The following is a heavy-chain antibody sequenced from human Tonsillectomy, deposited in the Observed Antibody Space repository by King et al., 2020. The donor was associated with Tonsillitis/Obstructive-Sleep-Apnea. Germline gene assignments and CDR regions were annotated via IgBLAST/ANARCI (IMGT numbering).Heavy chain of an antibody. Sequence: VQLQQRGAGLLKPSETLSLTCAVYGGSFSGYYWSWIRQPPGKGLEWIGEINHSGSTNYNPSLKSRVTISVDTSKNQFSLKLSSVTAADTAVYYCASLAADYYYYYMDVCGKGTTVTVSS. V-gene: IGHV4-34*01. D-gene: IGHD6-25*01. J-gene: IGHJ6*03. CDR2: INHSGST. CDR3: ASLAADYYYYYMDV. CDR1: GGSFSGYY.